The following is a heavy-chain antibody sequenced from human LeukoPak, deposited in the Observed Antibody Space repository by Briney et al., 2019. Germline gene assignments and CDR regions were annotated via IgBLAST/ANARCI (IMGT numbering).Heavy chain of an antibody. V-gene: IGHV4-39*01. CDR2: IYYSGST. CDR3: ARRVLYSRGDEDWFDP. Sequence: ASETLSLTCTVSGGSISSSSYYWGWIRQPPGKGLEWIGSIYYSGSTYYNPSLKSRVTTSVDTSKNQFSLKLSSVTAADTAVYYCARRVLYSRGDEDWFDPWGQGTLVTVSS. CDR1: GGSISSSSYY. D-gene: IGHD3-10*01. J-gene: IGHJ5*02.